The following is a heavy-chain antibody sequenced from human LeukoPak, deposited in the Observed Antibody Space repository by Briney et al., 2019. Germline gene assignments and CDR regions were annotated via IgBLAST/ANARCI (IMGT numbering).Heavy chain of an antibody. V-gene: IGHV3-48*03. CDR2: ISSSGSTI. CDR3: AKDRPYYMDV. CDR1: GFTFSSYE. J-gene: IGHJ6*03. Sequence: PGGSLRLSCAASGFTFSSYEMNWVRQAPGKGLEWVSYISSSGSTIYYADSVKGRFTISRDNSKNTLYLQMNSLRAEDTAVYYCAKDRPYYMDVWGKGTAVTVSS.